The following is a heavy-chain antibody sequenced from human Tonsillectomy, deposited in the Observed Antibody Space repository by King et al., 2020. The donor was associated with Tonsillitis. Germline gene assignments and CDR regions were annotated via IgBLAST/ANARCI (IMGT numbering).Heavy chain of an antibody. D-gene: IGHD3-22*01. CDR1: GGSISSFY. CDR2: IYFIGST. J-gene: IGHJ4*02. Sequence: QLQESGPGLVKPSETLSLTCTVSGGSISSFYWSWIRQPPGKGLCGIGYIYFIGSTNDNPSLKIRCTISVATSTNQFSLKLSSVTAADTAVYYCARDQNYYDSSGYYRGGFDYWGQGTLVTVSS. V-gene: IGHV4-59*01. CDR3: ARDQNYYDSSGYYRGGFDY.